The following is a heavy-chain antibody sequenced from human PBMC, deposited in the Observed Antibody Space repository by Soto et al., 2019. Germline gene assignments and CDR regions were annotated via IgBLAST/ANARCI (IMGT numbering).Heavy chain of an antibody. CDR3: ATSAGAPDD. V-gene: IGHV3-33*03. D-gene: IGHD2-2*01. CDR2: VWANGINN. J-gene: IGHJ4*02. Sequence: PGGSLRLSCAASGFMFTNYGMHWVRQAPGKGLEWVAVVWANGINNYYAAFVEGRFTISRDNSKTSVHLQMNSLRVEDTAVYYCATSAGAPDDWGQGPLVTVA. CDR1: GFMFTNYG.